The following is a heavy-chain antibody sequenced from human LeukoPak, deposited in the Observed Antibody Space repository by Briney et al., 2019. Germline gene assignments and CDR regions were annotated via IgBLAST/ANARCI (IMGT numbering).Heavy chain of an antibody. J-gene: IGHJ4*02. CDR2: ISGSGGST. Sequence: GGSLRLSCAASGFTFSSYAMSWVRQAPGKGLEWVSAISGSGGSTYYADSVKGRFTISRDNSKNTLYLQMNSLRAEDTAVYYCARDRRDGYNSKFDYWGQGTLVTVSS. CDR3: ARDRRDGYNSKFDY. D-gene: IGHD5-24*01. CDR1: GFTFSSYA. V-gene: IGHV3-23*01.